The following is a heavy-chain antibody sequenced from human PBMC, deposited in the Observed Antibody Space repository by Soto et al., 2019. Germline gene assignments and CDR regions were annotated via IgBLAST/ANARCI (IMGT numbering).Heavy chain of an antibody. CDR3: AREDYDYYYMDV. CDR1: GFTVSSNY. V-gene: IGHV3-66*01. CDR2: IYSGGST. Sequence: EVQLVESGGGLVQPGGSLRLSCAASGFTVSSNYMSWVRQAPGKGPEWVSVIYSGGSTDYADSVKGRFTISRDNSKNTLYLQMNSLRAEDTAVYYCAREDYDYYYMDVWGKGTTVTVSS. J-gene: IGHJ6*03.